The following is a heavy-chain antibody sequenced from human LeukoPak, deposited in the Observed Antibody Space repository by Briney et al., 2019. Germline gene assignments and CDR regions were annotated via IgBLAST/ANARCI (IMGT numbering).Heavy chain of an antibody. V-gene: IGHV4-59*01. CDR2: IYYSGST. D-gene: IGHD2-15*01. Sequence: SETLSLTCTVSGGSISSYYWSWIRQPPGKGLEWIGYIYYSGSTNHNPSLKSRVTISVDTSKNQFSLKLSSVTAADTAVYYCARDKLGYCSGGSCYSRWFDPWGQGTLVTVSS. J-gene: IGHJ5*02. CDR1: GGSISSYY. CDR3: ARDKLGYCSGGSCYSRWFDP.